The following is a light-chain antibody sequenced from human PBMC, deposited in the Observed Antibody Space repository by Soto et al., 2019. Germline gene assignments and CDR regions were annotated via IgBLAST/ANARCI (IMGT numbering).Light chain of an antibody. J-gene: IGLJ3*02. CDR1: SSDIGGYSY. V-gene: IGLV2-14*01. Sequence: QSVLTQPASESGSPGQSITISCTGSSSDIGGYSYVSWYQQHPDKAPKLMIYEVSNRPSGVSNRFSGSKSGNTASLTISGLLAEDEADYSCSSYSSTSTPVVFGGGTKLTVL. CDR3: SSYSSTSTPVV. CDR2: EVS.